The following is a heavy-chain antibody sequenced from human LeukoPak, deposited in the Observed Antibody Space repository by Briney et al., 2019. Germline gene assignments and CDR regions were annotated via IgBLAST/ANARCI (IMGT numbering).Heavy chain of an antibody. Sequence: SETLSLTCTVSGGSISSGGYYWSWIHQHPGKGLEWIGYIYYSGSTYYNPSLKSRVTISVDTSKNQFSLKLSSVTAADTAVYYCARVRWFGELWYFDYWGQGTLVTVSS. D-gene: IGHD3-10*01. CDR1: GGSISSGGYY. J-gene: IGHJ4*02. CDR2: IYYSGST. V-gene: IGHV4-31*03. CDR3: ARVRWFGELWYFDY.